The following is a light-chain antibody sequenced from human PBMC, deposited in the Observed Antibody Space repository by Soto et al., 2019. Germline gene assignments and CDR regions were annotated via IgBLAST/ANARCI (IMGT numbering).Light chain of an antibody. CDR3: QLRSNWLLT. J-gene: IGKJ3*01. Sequence: EIVLTQSPATLSLSPGERATLSCRASQSISSISSYLAWYQQHPGQAPRLLIYDAFNRATAIPARFSGSASGTDFPLTISSLEPEDFAIYYCQLRSNWLLTFGPGTKVHIK. CDR2: DAF. CDR1: QSISSISSY. V-gene: IGKV3-11*01.